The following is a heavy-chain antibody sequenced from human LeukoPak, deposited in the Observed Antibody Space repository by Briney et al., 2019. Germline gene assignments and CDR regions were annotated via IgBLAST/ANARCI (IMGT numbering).Heavy chain of an antibody. CDR3: AKSRSGYSSSWFDY. D-gene: IGHD6-13*01. J-gene: IGHJ4*02. CDR1: GFTFSSYG. V-gene: IGHV3-30*18. CDR2: ISYDGSNK. Sequence: GGSLRLSCAASGFTFSSYGMHWVRQAPGKGLEWVAVISYDGSNKYYADSVKGRFTISRDNSKNTLHLQMNSLRAEDTAVYYCAKSRSGYSSSWFDYWGQGTLVTVSS.